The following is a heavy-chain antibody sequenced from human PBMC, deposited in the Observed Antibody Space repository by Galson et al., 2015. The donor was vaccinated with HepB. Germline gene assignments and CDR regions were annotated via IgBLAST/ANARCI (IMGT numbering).Heavy chain of an antibody. D-gene: IGHD2-2*01. CDR3: ARSTHCSSTSCYPLDDAFDI. CDR2: IWYDGSNK. J-gene: IGHJ3*02. Sequence: SLRLSCAASGFTFSSYDIHWVRQAPGKGLEWVAVIWYDGSNKYYADSVKGRFTISRDNSKNTLYLQMNSLRAEDTAVYYCARSTHCSSTSCYPLDDAFDIWGQGTMVTVSS. V-gene: IGHV3-33*01. CDR1: GFTFSSYD.